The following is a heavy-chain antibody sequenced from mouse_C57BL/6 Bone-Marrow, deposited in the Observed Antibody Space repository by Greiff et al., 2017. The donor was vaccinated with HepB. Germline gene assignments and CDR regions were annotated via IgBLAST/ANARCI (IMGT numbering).Heavy chain of an antibody. Sequence: QVQLQQSGAELVKPGASVKLSCKATGYTFTGYWIEWVKQRPGHGLEWIGEILPGSGSTNYNEKFKGKATFPADTSSNTAYMQLSSLTTEESAIYYCAKWKGIWGCRWYFDYWGQGTTLTVSS. CDR3: AKWKGIWGCRWYFDY. CDR2: ILPGSGST. J-gene: IGHJ2*01. D-gene: IGHD1-1*02. V-gene: IGHV1-9*01. CDR1: GYTFTGYW.